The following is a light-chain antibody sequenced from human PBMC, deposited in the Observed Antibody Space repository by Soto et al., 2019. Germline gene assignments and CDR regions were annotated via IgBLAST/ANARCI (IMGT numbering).Light chain of an antibody. V-gene: IGLV2-14*01. CDR3: SSYSRSTAYV. CDR2: EVS. CDR1: SSDVGGYKY. J-gene: IGLJ1*01. Sequence: QSALPQPASVSGSPGQSITISCTGTSSDVGGYKYVSWHQLHPGKAPKLIIYEVSNRPSGISNRFSGSKSGNTASLTISGLQAEDEADYYCSSYSRSTAYVFGTGTKVTVL.